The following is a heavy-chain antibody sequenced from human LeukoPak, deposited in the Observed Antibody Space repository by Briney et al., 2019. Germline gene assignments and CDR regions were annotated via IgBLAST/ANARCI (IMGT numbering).Heavy chain of an antibody. V-gene: IGHV4-59*12. CDR1: GGSISSYY. CDR3: ARVVGKYSSSWYY. D-gene: IGHD6-13*01. J-gene: IGHJ4*02. CDR2: IYYSGST. Sequence: SETLSLTCSVSGGSISSYYWSWLRQPPGKGLEWIGYIYYSGSTNYNPSLKSRVTISVDTSKNQFSLKLRSVTAADTAVYYCARVVGKYSSSWYYWGQGTLVTVSS.